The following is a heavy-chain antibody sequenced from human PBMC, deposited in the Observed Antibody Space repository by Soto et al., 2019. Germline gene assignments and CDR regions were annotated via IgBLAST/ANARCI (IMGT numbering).Heavy chain of an antibody. CDR1: GFTFSSYA. CDR2: ISGSGGTT. V-gene: IGHV3-23*01. J-gene: IGHJ4*02. D-gene: IGHD6-19*01. Sequence: GGSLRLSCAASGFTFSSYAMSWVRQAPGKGLEWVSSISGSGGTTYYADSVKGRFTISRDNSRNTLYLQMNNLRAEDKAVYSCARAAYSSGWYVADYWGQGTLVTVSS. CDR3: ARAAYSSGWYVADY.